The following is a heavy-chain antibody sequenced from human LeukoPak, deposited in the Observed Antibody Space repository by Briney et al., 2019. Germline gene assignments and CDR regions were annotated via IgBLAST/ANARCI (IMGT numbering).Heavy chain of an antibody. V-gene: IGHV1-2*02. CDR2: IDPKNGAT. CDR3: VNRDDGYIFY. Sequence: ASVKVSCKASGNIFNGHYIHWVRQAPGQGLEWMGWIDPKNGATNYAQDYRGRVSMTRDTSITTACMELSGLTFDDTAVYFCVNRDDGYIFYWGQGTLVTVSS. CDR1: GNIFNGHY. J-gene: IGHJ4*02. D-gene: IGHD5-24*01.